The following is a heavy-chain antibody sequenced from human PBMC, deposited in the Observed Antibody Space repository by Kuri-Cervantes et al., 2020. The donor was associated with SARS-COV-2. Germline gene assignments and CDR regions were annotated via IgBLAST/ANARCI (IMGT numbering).Heavy chain of an antibody. CDR1: GGSLSGSY. D-gene: IGHD5-18*01. CDR3: ARLGGYRSGYNLFDP. CDR2: VNHNGGA. J-gene: IGHJ5*02. V-gene: IGHV4-34*01. Sequence: SQTLSVTCAVHGGSLSGSYWSWIRQSPGKRPEWIVEVNHNGGANYNPSLRSRVTISVDPSKAQFSLNLISVTAADTAVYYCARLGGYRSGYNLFDPWGQGTLVTVSS.